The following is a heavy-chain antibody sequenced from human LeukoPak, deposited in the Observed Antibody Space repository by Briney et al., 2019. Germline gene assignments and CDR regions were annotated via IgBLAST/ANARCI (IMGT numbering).Heavy chain of an antibody. CDR1: GFTFSDFP. CDR2: INHSGST. V-gene: IGHV4-34*01. Sequence: GSLRLSCAASGFTFSDFPMSWVRQPPGKGLEWIGEINHSGSTNYNPSLKSRVTISVDTSKNQFSLKLSSVTAADTAVYYCARGPYSGSYFGYWGQGTLVTVSS. J-gene: IGHJ4*02. D-gene: IGHD1-26*01. CDR3: ARGPYSGSYFGY.